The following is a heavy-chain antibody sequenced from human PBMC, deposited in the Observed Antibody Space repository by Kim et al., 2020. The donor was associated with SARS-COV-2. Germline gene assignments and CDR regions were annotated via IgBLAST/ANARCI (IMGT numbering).Heavy chain of an antibody. CDR3: ARVCVGRSYYDFWSPPLGDALDI. D-gene: IGHD3-3*01. CDR1: GYTFTSYA. Sequence: ASVKVSCKASGYTFTSYAMNWVRQAPGQGLEWMGWINTNTGNPTYAQGFTGRFVFSLDTSVSTAYLEISSLKAEDTAVYYCARVCVGRSYYDFWSPPLGDALDIWGERTMVTVSS. V-gene: IGHV7-4-1*02. J-gene: IGHJ3*02. CDR2: INTNTGNP.